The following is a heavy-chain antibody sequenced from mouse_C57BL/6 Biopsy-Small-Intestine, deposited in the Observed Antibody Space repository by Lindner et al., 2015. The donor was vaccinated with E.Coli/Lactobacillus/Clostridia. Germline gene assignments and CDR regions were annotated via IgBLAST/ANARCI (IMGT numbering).Heavy chain of an antibody. J-gene: IGHJ4*01. CDR3: AREFCDSINCYAAEENSFFEY. D-gene: IGHD2-10*02. CDR1: GSTFTTHY. Sequence: SVKVSCKASGSTFTTHYMHWVRQAPGQGLEWMGIINPSGGTTSYAQKFQGRLTMTRDTSTSTVYMELSSLRSEDTTVYYCAREFCDSINCYAAEENSFFEYWGQGTLVTVSS. CDR2: INPSGGTT. V-gene: IGHV1-64*01.